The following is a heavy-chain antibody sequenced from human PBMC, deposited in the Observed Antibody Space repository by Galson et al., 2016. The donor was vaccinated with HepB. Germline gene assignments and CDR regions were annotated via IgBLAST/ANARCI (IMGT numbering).Heavy chain of an antibody. CDR1: GFTFRNYI. Sequence: SLRLSCAASGFTFRNYILNWVRQAPGKGLEWVSSISWNGNFIYYADSLRGRFTISRDDAKNSLYLQSNSLTVEDTAVYYCVTNLYCSSTTCHSPARWGQGTLVTVSS. CDR2: ISWNGNFI. J-gene: IGHJ4*02. CDR3: VTNLYCSSTTCHSPAR. D-gene: IGHD2-2*01. V-gene: IGHV3-21*01.